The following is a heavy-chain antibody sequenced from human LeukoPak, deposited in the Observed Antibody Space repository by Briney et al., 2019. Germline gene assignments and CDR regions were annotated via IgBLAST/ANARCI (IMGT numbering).Heavy chain of an antibody. D-gene: IGHD6-13*01. CDR1: GYTFTSFG. Sequence: ASVKVSCKTSGYTFTSFGISWVRQAPGQGLEWMGWISAYNGDTNYAQKLQGRVTMTTDTSTRTAYMELRNLRSDDTAVYYCARGSGSAAGTRWFDPWGQGTLVTVSS. J-gene: IGHJ5*02. CDR3: ARGSGSAAGTRWFDP. V-gene: IGHV1-18*01. CDR2: ISAYNGDT.